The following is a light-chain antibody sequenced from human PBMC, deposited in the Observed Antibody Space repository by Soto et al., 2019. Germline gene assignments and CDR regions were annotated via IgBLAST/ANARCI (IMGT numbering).Light chain of an antibody. CDR1: SSDITYYNY. Sequence: QSALTQPPSASGSPGQSVTISCTGISSDITYYNYVSWYQQHPGKAPKLIIYEVIKRPSGVPDRFSGSRSGNTASLTVSELQAEDEAAYYCSSYAGGKRAFGGGTKVTVL. J-gene: IGLJ2*01. V-gene: IGLV2-8*01. CDR3: SSYAGGKRA. CDR2: EVI.